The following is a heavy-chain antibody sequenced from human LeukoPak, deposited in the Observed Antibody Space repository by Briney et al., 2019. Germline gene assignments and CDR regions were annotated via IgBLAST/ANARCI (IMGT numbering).Heavy chain of an antibody. CDR3: ASFYDFWSGNDAFDI. CDR2: IYYSGST. V-gene: IGHV4-39*07. D-gene: IGHD3-3*01. CDR1: GGSISSSSYY. Sequence: SETLSLTCTVSGGSISSSSYYWGWIRQPPGKGLEWIGSIYYSGSTYYNPSLKSRVTISVDTSKNQFSLKLSSATAADTAVYYCASFYDFWSGNDAFDIWGQGTMVTVPS. J-gene: IGHJ3*02.